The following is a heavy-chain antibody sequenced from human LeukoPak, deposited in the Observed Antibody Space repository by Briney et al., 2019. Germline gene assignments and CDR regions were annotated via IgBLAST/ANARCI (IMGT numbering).Heavy chain of an antibody. J-gene: IGHJ6*03. Sequence: ASVKVSCKASGYTFTSYGISWVRQAPGQGLQWMGWINPINDITDYAQNFKGRITMTTDTSTTTAYMELRSLRSDDTAVYFCARLFGELLLPSDHYYYMDVWGKGTAVTVSS. V-gene: IGHV1-18*01. D-gene: IGHD3-10*02. CDR2: INPINDIT. CDR3: ARLFGELLLPSDHYYYMDV. CDR1: GYTFTSYG.